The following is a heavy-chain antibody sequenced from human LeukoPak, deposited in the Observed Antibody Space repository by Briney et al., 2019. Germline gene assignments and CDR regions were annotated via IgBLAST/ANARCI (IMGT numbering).Heavy chain of an antibody. CDR2: MYYSGST. V-gene: IGHV4-59*01. CDR1: GGSINSYY. J-gene: IGHJ4*02. Sequence: SETLSLTCTVSGGSINSYYWSWIRQPPGRGLEWIGYMYYSGSTNYNPSLKSRVTMSVDTSKNQFSLKLSSVTAADTAVYYCARESEWSGFFVYWGQGTLVTVSS. CDR3: ARESEWSGFFVY. D-gene: IGHD3-3*01.